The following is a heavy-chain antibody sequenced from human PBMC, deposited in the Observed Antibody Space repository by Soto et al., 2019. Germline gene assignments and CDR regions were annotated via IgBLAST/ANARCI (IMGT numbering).Heavy chain of an antibody. Sequence: WASVKVSCKASGYTFTSYGISWVRQAPGQGLEWMGWISAYNGNTNYAQKLQGRVTMTTDTSTSTAYMELRSLRSDDTAVYYCARDLDLYSSSWSYYYYGMDVWGQGTTVTVSS. CDR3: ARDLDLYSSSWSYYYYGMDV. CDR2: ISAYNGNT. J-gene: IGHJ6*02. CDR1: GYTFTSYG. D-gene: IGHD6-13*01. V-gene: IGHV1-18*04.